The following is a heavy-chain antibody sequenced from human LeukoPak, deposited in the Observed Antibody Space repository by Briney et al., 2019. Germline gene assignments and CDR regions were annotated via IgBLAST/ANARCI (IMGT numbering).Heavy chain of an antibody. CDR3: ARISYSSGWYFDY. V-gene: IGHV3-7*01. CDR1: GFSFSTSW. D-gene: IGHD6-19*01. Sequence: GGSLRLSRAASGFSFSTSWLTWVRQAPGKGLEWVDNIKKDGSEKYYVDSVKGRFTISRDNAKNSVYLQMNSLRAEDTAVYYCARISYSSGWYFDYWGQGSLVTVSS. CDR2: IKKDGSEK. J-gene: IGHJ4*02.